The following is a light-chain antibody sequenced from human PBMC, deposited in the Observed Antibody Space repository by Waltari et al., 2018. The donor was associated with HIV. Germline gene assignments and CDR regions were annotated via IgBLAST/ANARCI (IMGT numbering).Light chain of an antibody. CDR2: GNT. CDR1: NSNIGAPYD. Sequence: QSVLAQPPSVSGAPGQRVTISCTGTNSNIGAPYDVHWYQQLPGTAPKLLIYGNTNRPSGVPDRFSGSKSGTSASLAITGLQAEDEADFYCQSYDSSLGAWVFGGGTKLTVL. V-gene: IGLV1-40*01. CDR3: QSYDSSLGAWV. J-gene: IGLJ2*01.